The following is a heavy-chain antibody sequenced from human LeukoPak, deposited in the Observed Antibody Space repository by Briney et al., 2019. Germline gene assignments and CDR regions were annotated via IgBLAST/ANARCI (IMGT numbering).Heavy chain of an antibody. CDR2: TIPIFDTA. CDR1: GGTFSSYA. V-gene: IGHV1-69*05. D-gene: IGHD2-2*01. Sequence: SVKVSCKASGGTFSSYAISWVRQAPGQGLEWMGGTIPIFDTANYAQKFQGRVSFTTDESTTTAYMELSGLRSEDTAVYYCTRLLKKVPAAMGAHDAFDIWGQGTMVIVSS. CDR3: TRLLKKVPAAMGAHDAFDI. J-gene: IGHJ3*02.